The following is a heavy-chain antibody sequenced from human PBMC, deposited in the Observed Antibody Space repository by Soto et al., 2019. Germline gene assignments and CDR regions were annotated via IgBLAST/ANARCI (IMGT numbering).Heavy chain of an antibody. CDR1: GFSISNYW. V-gene: IGHV3-7*01. Sequence: GGSLRLSCAASGFSISNYWMTWVRQAPGKGPEWVANIKEDGSLKFYVDSVKGRFIISRDNAENSVYLEMSRLRAEDTAVYYCVRLSFTRHWHTDGEDYWGQGTLVPVSS. CDR3: VRLSFTRHWHTDGEDY. D-gene: IGHD4-17*01. J-gene: IGHJ4*02. CDR2: IKEDGSLK.